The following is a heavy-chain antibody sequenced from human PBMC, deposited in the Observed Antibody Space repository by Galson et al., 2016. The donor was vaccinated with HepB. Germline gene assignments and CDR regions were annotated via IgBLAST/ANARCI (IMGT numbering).Heavy chain of an antibody. J-gene: IGHJ4*02. V-gene: IGHV3-30*18. Sequence: SLRLSCAGSGFLFRGYGMHWVRQAPGKGLEWVAADSMDGRRKFYSDSVRGRFTISRDNSNNMLFLQMDSLRPDDTAVYYCAKRHEFCPPVGCSDDYWGQGTLVSLSS. CDR2: DSMDGRRK. CDR3: AKRHEFCPPVGCSDDY. D-gene: IGHD3-10*02. CDR1: GFLFRGYG.